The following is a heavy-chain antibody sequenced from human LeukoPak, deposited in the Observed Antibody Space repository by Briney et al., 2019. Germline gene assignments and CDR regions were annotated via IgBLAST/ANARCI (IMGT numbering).Heavy chain of an antibody. Sequence: GGSLRLSCAASGFTFSSYGMHWVRQAPGKGLEWVAVISYDGSNKYYADSVKGRFTISRDNSKNTLYLHMNSLRAEDTAVYYCAKDGHCSGGSCYGGYFDYWGRGTLVTVSS. CDR1: GFTFSSYG. CDR3: AKDGHCSGGSCYGGYFDY. V-gene: IGHV3-30*18. D-gene: IGHD2-15*01. CDR2: ISYDGSNK. J-gene: IGHJ4*02.